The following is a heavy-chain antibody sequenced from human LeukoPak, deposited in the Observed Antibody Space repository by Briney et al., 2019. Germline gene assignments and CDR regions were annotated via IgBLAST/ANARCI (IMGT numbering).Heavy chain of an antibody. Sequence: SVKVSCKASGGTFSSYAITWVRQAPGQGLEWMGGIIPMFGTSNYAQKLQGRVTITTGESTRTAYMDLSSLRSEDTAVYYCASVTMVVSRSEAGAFDIWGQGTLVTVSS. J-gene: IGHJ3*02. D-gene: IGHD5/OR15-5a*01. CDR2: IIPMFGTS. V-gene: IGHV1-69*05. CDR3: ASVTMVVSRSEAGAFDI. CDR1: GGTFSSYA.